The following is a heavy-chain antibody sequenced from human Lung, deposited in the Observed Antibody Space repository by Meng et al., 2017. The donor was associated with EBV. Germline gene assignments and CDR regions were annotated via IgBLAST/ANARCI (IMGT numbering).Heavy chain of an antibody. CDR3: SRDLAGSDDY. J-gene: IGHJ4*02. V-gene: IGHV3-74*01. Sequence: PPVDAGGAFCSPGGSLGLSLPASGFPFSRSWMHWVRQVPGKGLVWVSRLNENGAITTYADSVKGRFTISRDNARNTLYLQMNSLRAEDTAVYYCSRDLAGSDDYWGQGTLVTVSS. D-gene: IGHD1-14*01. CDR1: GFPFSRSW. CDR2: LNENGAIT.